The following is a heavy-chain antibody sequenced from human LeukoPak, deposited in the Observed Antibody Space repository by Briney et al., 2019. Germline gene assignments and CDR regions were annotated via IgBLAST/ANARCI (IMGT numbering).Heavy chain of an antibody. J-gene: IGHJ6*03. V-gene: IGHV3-64*01. D-gene: IGHD1-26*01. CDR3: ARDGDGGSFSYYYYYMDV. CDR2: ISSNGGST. Sequence: GGSLRLSCAASGLTFSSYAMHWVRQAPGKGLEYVSAISSNGGSTYYANSVKGRFTISRDNSKNTLYLQMGSLRAEDMAVYYCARDGDGGSFSYYYYYMDVWGKGSTVTVSS. CDR1: GLTFSSYA.